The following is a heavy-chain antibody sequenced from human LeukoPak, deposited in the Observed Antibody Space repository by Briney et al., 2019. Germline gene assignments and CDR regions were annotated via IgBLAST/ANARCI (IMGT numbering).Heavy chain of an antibody. D-gene: IGHD3-22*01. J-gene: IGHJ1*01. CDR3: ARDYYDSSGYQQEYFQH. Sequence: GASVKVSCKASGYTFTGYYMHWVRQAPGQGLGWMGWINPNSGGTNYAQKFQGRVTMTRDTSISTAYMELSRLRSDDTAVYYCARDYYDSSGYQQEYFQHWGQGTLVTVSS. CDR2: INPNSGGT. V-gene: IGHV1-2*02. CDR1: GYTFTGYY.